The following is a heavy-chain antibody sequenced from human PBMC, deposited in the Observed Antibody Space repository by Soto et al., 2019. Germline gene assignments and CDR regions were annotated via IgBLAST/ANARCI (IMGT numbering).Heavy chain of an antibody. CDR3: ARDRGYCSGGRCSSDWFDP. CDR2: INPYSGDT. V-gene: IGHV1-18*04. CDR1: GYTFISFA. Sequence: GPEVKTPGASVKVSCKASGYTFISFAFSWVRQAPGQGLEWMGWINPYSGDTNYAQKFQGRVTMTTDTATSTAYMEMRSLRSDDTAVYYCARDRGYCSGGRCSSDWFDPWGQGTLVTVSS. J-gene: IGHJ5*02. D-gene: IGHD2-15*01.